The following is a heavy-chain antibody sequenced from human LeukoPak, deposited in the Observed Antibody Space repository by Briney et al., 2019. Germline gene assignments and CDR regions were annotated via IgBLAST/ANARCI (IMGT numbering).Heavy chain of an antibody. CDR3: ARGVIATGGNDFDY. J-gene: IGHJ4*02. Sequence: SSETLSLTCAVYGGSFSGYYWSWIRQPPGKGLEWIGEINHSGSTNYNPSLKSRVTISVDTSKNQFSLKLSSVTAAGTAVYYCARGVIATGGNDFDYWGQGTLVTVSS. CDR2: INHSGST. CDR1: GGSFSGYY. V-gene: IGHV4-34*01. D-gene: IGHD6-13*01.